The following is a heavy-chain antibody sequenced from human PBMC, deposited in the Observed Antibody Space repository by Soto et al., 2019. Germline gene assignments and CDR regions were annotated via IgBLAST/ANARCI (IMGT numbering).Heavy chain of an antibody. D-gene: IGHD6-25*01. CDR2: IYYSGST. Sequence: QVQLQESGPGLVKPSETLSLTCTVSGGSISSYYWSWIRQPPGKGLEWIGYIYYSGSTNYHPSLQSIVTISVDTSKNRCSLKPSYVTAADTAVYYCARGRGGRLINQRLNAFDIWGQGTMVTVSS. J-gene: IGHJ3*02. CDR1: GGSISSYY. V-gene: IGHV4-59*01. CDR3: ARGRGGRLINQRLNAFDI.